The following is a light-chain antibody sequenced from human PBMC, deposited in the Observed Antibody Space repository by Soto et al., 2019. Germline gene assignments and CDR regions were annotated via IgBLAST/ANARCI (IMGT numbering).Light chain of an antibody. J-gene: IGLJ1*01. CDR3: SSYAGSSNV. V-gene: IGLV2-8*01. CDR2: VVN. Sequence: QSALTQPPSASGSPGQSVAISCTGTSSDVGGYNYVSWYQQHPGKAPKLMIYVVNKRPSGVPDRFSGSKSGNTASLTVSGLQAEDEADDSCSSYAGSSNVFGTGTKVTVL. CDR1: SSDVGGYNY.